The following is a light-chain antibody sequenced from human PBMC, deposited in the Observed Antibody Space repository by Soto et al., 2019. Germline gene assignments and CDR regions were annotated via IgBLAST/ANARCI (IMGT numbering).Light chain of an antibody. CDR2: DDV. CDR1: RSNVGENY. V-gene: IGLV1-51*01. J-gene: IGLJ1*01. CDR3: GTWDNSLSAGL. Sequence: QSVLTQTPSVSAAPGQRVTISCSGSRSNVGENYVSWYQQFPGTAPQLVIYDDVKRSPGIPDRFSASKSGTSATLAITGLQTGDEADYYCGTWDNSLSAGLFGTGTKVTVL.